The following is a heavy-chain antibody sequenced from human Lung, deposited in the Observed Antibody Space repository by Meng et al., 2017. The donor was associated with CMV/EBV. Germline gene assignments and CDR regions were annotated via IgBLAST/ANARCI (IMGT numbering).Heavy chain of an antibody. CDR3: AREAGRDGYATPKFDY. D-gene: IGHD5-24*01. Sequence: HVQVAESGPRLVKPSQTLSLTCTVCGRSFGSGGYYWSWIRQHPGQGLEWIGDIYYTGSTFYHPSLKSRVTISVDTSKNQFSLKLIPATAADTAVYYCAREAGRDGYATPKFDYWGQGTLVTVSS. CDR2: IYYTGST. CDR1: GRSFGSGGYY. J-gene: IGHJ4*02. V-gene: IGHV4-31*03.